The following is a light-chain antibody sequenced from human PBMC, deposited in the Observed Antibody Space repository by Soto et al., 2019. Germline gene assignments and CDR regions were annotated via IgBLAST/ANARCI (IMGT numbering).Light chain of an antibody. CDR1: SSDVGGHNY. Sequence: QSALTQPASVSASPGQSITISCTGSSSDVGGHNYVSWYQQHPGKAPKLMIYDVNSRPSGVSNRFSGSKSGNTASLTISGLQAEDEADYYCSSYTSISTVVFGGGTKLTVL. CDR2: DVN. J-gene: IGLJ2*01. CDR3: SSYTSISTVV. V-gene: IGLV2-14*01.